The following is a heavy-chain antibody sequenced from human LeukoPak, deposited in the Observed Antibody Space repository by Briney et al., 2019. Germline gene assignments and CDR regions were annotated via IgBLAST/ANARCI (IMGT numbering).Heavy chain of an antibody. D-gene: IGHD6-19*01. CDR2: MNPNSGNT. J-gene: IGHJ6*03. CDR3: ARLYSSGWYFYYYYYMDV. V-gene: IGHV1-8*01. Sequence: ASVTVSCKASGYTFTSYDTNWVRQAPGQGLEWMGWMNPNSGNTDYAQKFQGRVTMTRNTSISTAYMELSSLRSEDTAVYYCARLYSSGWYFYYYYYMDVWGKGTTVTVSS. CDR1: GYTFTSYD.